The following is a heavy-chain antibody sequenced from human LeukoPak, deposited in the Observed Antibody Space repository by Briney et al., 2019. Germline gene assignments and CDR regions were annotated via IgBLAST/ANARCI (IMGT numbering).Heavy chain of an antibody. Sequence: GVSLRLSCAASGFTFSSYAMSWVRQAPGKGLEWVSAISGSGGSTYYADSVRGRFTISRDNSKNTLYLQMNSLRAEDTAVYYCAKDAAGSYYDSSGYYPFDYWGQGTLVTVSS. D-gene: IGHD3-22*01. CDR2: ISGSGGST. CDR3: AKDAAGSYYDSSGYYPFDY. CDR1: GFTFSSYA. J-gene: IGHJ4*02. V-gene: IGHV3-23*01.